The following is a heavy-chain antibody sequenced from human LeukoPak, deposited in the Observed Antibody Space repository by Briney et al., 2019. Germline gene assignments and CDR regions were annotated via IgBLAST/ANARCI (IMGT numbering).Heavy chain of an antibody. J-gene: IGHJ4*02. CDR1: GFTFSSYS. Sequence: PGGSLRPSCAASGFTFSSYSMNWVRQAPGKGLEWVSSISSSSSYIYYADSVKGRFTISRDNSKNTLYLQMNSLRAEDTAVYYCAKVHSSSWYGVGYWGQGTLVTVS. CDR2: ISSSSSYI. V-gene: IGHV3-21*01. D-gene: IGHD6-13*01. CDR3: AKVHSSSWYGVGY.